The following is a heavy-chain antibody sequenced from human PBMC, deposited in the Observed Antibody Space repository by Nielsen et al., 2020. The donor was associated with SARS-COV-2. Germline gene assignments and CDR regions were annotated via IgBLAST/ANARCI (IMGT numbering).Heavy chain of an antibody. CDR2: ISGSGGST. Sequence: GESLKISCAASGFTFSSYGMHWVRQAPGKGLEWVSAISGSGGSTYYADSVKGRFTISRDNSKNTLYLQMNSLRAEDTAVYYCATSTSFDYWGQGTLVTVSS. CDR1: GFTFSSYG. J-gene: IGHJ4*02. CDR3: ATSTSFDY. V-gene: IGHV3-23*01.